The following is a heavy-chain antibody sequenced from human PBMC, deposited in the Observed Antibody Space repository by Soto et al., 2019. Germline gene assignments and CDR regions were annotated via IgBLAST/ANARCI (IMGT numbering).Heavy chain of an antibody. Sequence: GGSLRLSCAASGFTFSSYGMHWVRQAPGKGLEWVAVISYDGSNKYYADSVKGRFTISRDNSKNTLYLQMNSLRAEDTAVYYCAKDGGISGYDYYGMDVWGQGTTVTVSS. V-gene: IGHV3-30*18. CDR3: AKDGGISGYDYYGMDV. CDR1: GFTFSSYG. CDR2: ISYDGSNK. D-gene: IGHD3-16*01. J-gene: IGHJ6*02.